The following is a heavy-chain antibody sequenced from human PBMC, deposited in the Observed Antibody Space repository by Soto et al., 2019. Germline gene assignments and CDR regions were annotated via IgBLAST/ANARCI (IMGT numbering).Heavy chain of an antibody. D-gene: IGHD2-8*01. V-gene: IGHV3-30-3*01. CDR3: ARDPSVRTFDC. CDR1: GFSFSSYA. J-gene: IGHJ4*02. Sequence: GGSLRLSCAASGFSFSSYAMHWVRQAPGKGLEWVTIISYDGSNQYYADSVKGRFTISRDNSKDTLYLQMNSLRAEDTAIYFCARDPSVRTFDCWGQGTLVTVSS. CDR2: ISYDGSNQ.